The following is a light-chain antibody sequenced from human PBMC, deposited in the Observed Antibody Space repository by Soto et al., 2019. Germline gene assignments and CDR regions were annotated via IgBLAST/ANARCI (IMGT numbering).Light chain of an antibody. V-gene: IGLV1-44*01. CDR3: AAWDDSLNSWV. Sequence: QSALTHPPSASGSPGQRVTISCSGSSSNIGGETVNWYQQLPGTAPKLLIYGKTHRPSGVPDRFSGSKSGTSVSLAISGLQSEDEADYYCAAWDDSLNSWVFGGGTKLTVL. J-gene: IGLJ3*02. CDR1: SSNIGGET. CDR2: GKT.